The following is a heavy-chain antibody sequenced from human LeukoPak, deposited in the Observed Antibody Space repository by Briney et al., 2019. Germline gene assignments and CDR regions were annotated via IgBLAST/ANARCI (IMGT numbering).Heavy chain of an antibody. D-gene: IGHD5-18*01. CDR1: GGSISSGDYY. CDR2: IYYSGST. Sequence: SETLSLSCTVSGGSISSGDYYWSRIRQPPGKGLEWIGYIYYSGSTYYNPSLKSRVTISVDTSKNQFSLKLSSVTAADTAVYYCARGLEDTAMVSWFDPWGQGTLVTVSS. V-gene: IGHV4-30-4*01. J-gene: IGHJ5*02. CDR3: ARGLEDTAMVSWFDP.